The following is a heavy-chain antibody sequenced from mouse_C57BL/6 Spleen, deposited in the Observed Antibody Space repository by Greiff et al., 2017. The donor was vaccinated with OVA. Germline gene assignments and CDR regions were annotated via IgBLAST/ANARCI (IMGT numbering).Heavy chain of an antibody. Sequence: QVQLKQSGPELVKPGASVKISCKASGYAFSSSWMNWVKQRPGKGLEWIGRIYPGDGDTNYNGKFKGKATLTADKSSSTAYMQLSSLTSEDSAVYFCARSNYGYAGAWFAYWGQGTLVTVSA. J-gene: IGHJ3*01. V-gene: IGHV1-82*01. D-gene: IGHD2-2*01. CDR3: ARSNYGYAGAWFAY. CDR1: GYAFSSSW. CDR2: IYPGDGDT.